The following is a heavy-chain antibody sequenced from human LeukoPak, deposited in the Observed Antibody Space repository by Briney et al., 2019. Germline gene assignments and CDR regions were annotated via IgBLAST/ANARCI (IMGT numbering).Heavy chain of an antibody. Sequence: SETLSLTYAVSGGSISSSNWWSWVRQPPGKGLEWIGEIYHSGSTNYNPSLKSRVTISVDKSKNQFSLKLSSVTAADTAVYYCARDRSSSGGVNWFDPWGQGTLVTVSS. V-gene: IGHV4-4*02. CDR3: ARDRSSSGGVNWFDP. CDR2: IYHSGST. D-gene: IGHD6-6*01. CDR1: GGSISSSNW. J-gene: IGHJ5*02.